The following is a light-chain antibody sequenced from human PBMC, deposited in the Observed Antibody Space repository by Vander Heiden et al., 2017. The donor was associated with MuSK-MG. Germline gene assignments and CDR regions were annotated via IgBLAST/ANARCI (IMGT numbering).Light chain of an antibody. J-gene: IGKJ4*01. CDR3: QQRSGWLT. CDR1: QSVSSY. V-gene: IGKV3-11*01. Sequence: ELVLTQSPATLSLSPGARATLSCRASQSVSSYLAWYQQKPGQAPRLLIYDASNRATGIPARFSGSGSGTDFTLTISSLEPEDFAVYYWQQRSGWLTFGGGTKLEIK. CDR2: DAS.